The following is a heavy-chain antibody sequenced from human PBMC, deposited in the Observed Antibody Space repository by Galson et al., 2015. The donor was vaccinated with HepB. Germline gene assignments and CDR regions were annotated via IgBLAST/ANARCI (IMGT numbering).Heavy chain of an antibody. D-gene: IGHD3-3*01. CDR1: GYTFTSYG. CDR2: ISGYNGNT. Sequence: SVKVSCKASGYTFTSYGISWVRQAPGQGLERMGWISGYNGNTKYVQKLQSRVTMTTDTSTSTAYMELRSLRSDDTAVYYCAREDRTILGVVTDFAYWGQGTLLTVSS. CDR3: AREDRTILGVVTDFAY. J-gene: IGHJ4*02. V-gene: IGHV1-18*01.